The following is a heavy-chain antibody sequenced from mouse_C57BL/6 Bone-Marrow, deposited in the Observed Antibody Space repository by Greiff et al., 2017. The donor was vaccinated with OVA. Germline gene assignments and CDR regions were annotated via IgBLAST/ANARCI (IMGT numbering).Heavy chain of an antibody. CDR1: GYTFTDYN. V-gene: IGHV1-18*01. J-gene: IGHJ3*01. Sequence: VQLQQSGPELAKPGASVKIPCKASGYTFTDYNMDWVKQSHGKSLEWIGDINSNNGGTIYNQKFKGKATLTVDKSSSTAYMELRSLTSEDTAVYYCASGGYYDYGGGAWFAYWGQGTLVTVSA. CDR2: INSNNGGT. D-gene: IGHD2-4*01. CDR3: ASGGYYDYGGGAWFAY.